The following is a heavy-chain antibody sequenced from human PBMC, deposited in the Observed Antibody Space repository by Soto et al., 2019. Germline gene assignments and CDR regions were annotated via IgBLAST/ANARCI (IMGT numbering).Heavy chain of an antibody. J-gene: IGHJ5*02. CDR1: DGSIISHSYG. D-gene: IGHD3-3*01. V-gene: IGHV4-39*01. CDR2: IHYSGST. Sequence: SLTMRLPGIVADGSIISHSYGCGWVRQPRGKGLEWIGNIHYSGSTYYDSSLKSRVTISVDTSKNQFSLQLTSVTPEDTAVYGCGRGSGILDPWGQGTLVTVSS. CDR3: GRGSGILDP.